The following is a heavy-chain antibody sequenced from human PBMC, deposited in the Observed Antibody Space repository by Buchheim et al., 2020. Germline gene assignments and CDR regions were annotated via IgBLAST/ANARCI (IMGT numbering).Heavy chain of an antibody. CDR2: ISGTGGGT. CDR3: TKGLSSPGVVWFAELSAYDY. J-gene: IGHJ4*02. V-gene: IGHV3-23*01. D-gene: IGHD3-10*01. Sequence: EVQLLESGGGLVEPGGSLRLSCKASGFTFSSYVVNWVRQAPGKGLEWVSGISGTGGGTYYADSVKGRFTISRDNSKNTLYLQMSSLRAEDTAVYYCTKGLSSPGVVWFAELSAYDYWGQGTL. CDR1: GFTFSSYV.